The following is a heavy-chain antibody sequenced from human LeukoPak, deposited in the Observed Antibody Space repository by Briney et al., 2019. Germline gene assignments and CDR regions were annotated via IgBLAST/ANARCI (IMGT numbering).Heavy chain of an antibody. CDR1: GGSISSYY. J-gene: IGHJ3*02. CDR3: ARTVKTRGDAFDI. Sequence: SETLSLTCTVSGGSISSYYWSWIRQPPGKGLEWIGYINYSGSTNYNPSLKSRLTISLDTSKNQFSLKLTSVTAADTAVYYCARTVKTRGDAFDIWGQGTMVTVSS. D-gene: IGHD4-23*01. V-gene: IGHV4-59*01. CDR2: INYSGST.